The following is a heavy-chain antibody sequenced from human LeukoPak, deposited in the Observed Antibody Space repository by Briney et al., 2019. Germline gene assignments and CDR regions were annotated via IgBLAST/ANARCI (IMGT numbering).Heavy chain of an antibody. J-gene: IGHJ5*02. CDR1: GYTFTSYD. CDR2: MNPNSGNT. CDR3: ARGVGATSWFDP. V-gene: IGHV1-8*03. Sequence: ASVKVSCKASGYTFTSYDINWVRQATGQGLEWMGWMNPNSGNTGYAQKFQGRVTITRNTSISTAYMELSSLRSEDTAVYYCARGVGATSWFDPWGQGTLVTVSS. D-gene: IGHD1-26*01.